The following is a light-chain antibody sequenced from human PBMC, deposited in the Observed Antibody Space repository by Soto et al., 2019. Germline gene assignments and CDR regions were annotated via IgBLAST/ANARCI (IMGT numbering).Light chain of an antibody. CDR2: DAS. CDR1: QSVSSF. J-gene: IGKJ4*02. CDR3: QQRSNWLT. Sequence: ESVLTQTPATLSLSPVERATLSCRASQSVSSFLAWYQQKPGQAPRLLIYDASNRAAGIAARFSGSGSGTDFTLTISSLEPEDFAVYYCQQRSNWLTFGGGTKVDIK. V-gene: IGKV3-11*01.